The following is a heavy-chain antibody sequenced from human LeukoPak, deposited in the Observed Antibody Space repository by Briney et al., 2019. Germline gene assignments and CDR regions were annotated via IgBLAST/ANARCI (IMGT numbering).Heavy chain of an antibody. CDR2: INHNSGGT. D-gene: IGHD3-10*01. Sequence: ASVKVSCKASGYTFTGYYMHWVRQAPGQGLEWMGWINHNSGGTNYAQKFQGRVTMTRDTSISTAYMELSRLRSDDTAVYYCARSGLHVSMVRGVPYYYYYMDVWGKGTTVTISS. CDR3: ARSGLHVSMVRGVPYYYYYMDV. V-gene: IGHV1-2*02. J-gene: IGHJ6*03. CDR1: GYTFTGYY.